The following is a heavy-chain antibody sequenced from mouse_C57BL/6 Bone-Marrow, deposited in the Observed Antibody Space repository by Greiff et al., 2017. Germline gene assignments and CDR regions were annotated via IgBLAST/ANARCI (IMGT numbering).Heavy chain of an antibody. D-gene: IGHD1-1*01. CDR1: GYTFTSYW. CDR3: ASQEGTVDWYFDV. CDR2: IYPGSGST. Sequence: QVQLQQSGAELVKPGASVKMSCKASGYTFTSYWITWVKQRPGQGLEWIGDIYPGSGSTNYNEKFKSKATLTVDTSSSTAYMQLSSLTSEDSAVFYGASQEGTVDWYFDVWGTGTTVTVSS. J-gene: IGHJ1*03. V-gene: IGHV1-55*01.